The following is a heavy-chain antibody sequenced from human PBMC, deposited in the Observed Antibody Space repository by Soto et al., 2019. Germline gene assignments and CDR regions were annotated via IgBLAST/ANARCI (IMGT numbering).Heavy chain of an antibody. J-gene: IGHJ4*02. V-gene: IGHV1-69*01. D-gene: IGHD3-22*01. CDR1: SRYP. CDR2: IIPIFGTA. CDR3: ASLVNYYDSSGYYPDFDY. Sequence: SRYPGSRGRKKTGQGLEWMGGIIPIFGTANYAQKFQGRVTITADESTSTAYMELSSLRSEDTAVYYCASLVNYYDSSGYYPDFDYWGQGTLVTVSS.